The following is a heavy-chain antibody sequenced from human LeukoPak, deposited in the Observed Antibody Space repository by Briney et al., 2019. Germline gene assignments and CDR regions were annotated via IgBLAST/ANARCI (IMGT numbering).Heavy chain of an antibody. Sequence: ASVKVSCKTSGYIFTNYGTGWVRQSPGQGLEWMGWISGYNGNTNYTQKFQGRVTMTTDTSTSTAYMELRSLRSDDTAVYYCARDRGTVMPPPFDYWGQGTRVTVSS. CDR2: ISGYNGNT. D-gene: IGHD2-2*01. CDR3: ARDRGTVMPPPFDY. V-gene: IGHV1-18*01. J-gene: IGHJ4*02. CDR1: GYIFTNYG.